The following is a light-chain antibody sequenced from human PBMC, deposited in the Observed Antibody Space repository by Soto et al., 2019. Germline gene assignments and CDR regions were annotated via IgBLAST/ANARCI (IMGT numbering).Light chain of an antibody. CDR3: QHYNSYSEA. Sequence: EIVFTHSPGTLSFSPVERATLSCRASQSVSSSYLAWYQQKPGQAPRLLIYGASNRATGIPDRFSGSGSGTDFTLTISSLQPDDFATYYCQHYNSYSEAFGQGTKVDIK. J-gene: IGKJ1*01. CDR1: QSVSSSY. CDR2: GAS. V-gene: IGKV3-20*01.